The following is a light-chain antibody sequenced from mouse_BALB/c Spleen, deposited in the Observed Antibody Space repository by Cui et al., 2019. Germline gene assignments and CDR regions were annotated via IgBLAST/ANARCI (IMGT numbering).Light chain of an antibody. V-gene: IGKV5-43*01. CDR1: QSISYN. Sequence: DIVLTQSPATLSVSSGDSVSLSCRASQSISYNLHWYQQKSHVSPRLPIKYASQSISGIHSRFSGGGSGTDFTLSINRVETEDFGMYFCQQSNSWPHLTFGAGTKLELK. J-gene: IGKJ5*01. CDR3: QQSNSWPHLT. CDR2: YAS.